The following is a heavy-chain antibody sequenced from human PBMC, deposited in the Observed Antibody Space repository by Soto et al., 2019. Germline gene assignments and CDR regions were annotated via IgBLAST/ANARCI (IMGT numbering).Heavy chain of an antibody. J-gene: IGHJ4*02. Sequence: GGSLRLSCAASGFTFTSYWMSWVRQAPGKRLEWVANIKQDGSDKYYVDSVKGRFTISRDNAKKSLYLQMNSLRAEDTAVYYCAKDPGVVVIIYYFDYWGQGTLVTVSS. V-gene: IGHV3-7*01. CDR3: AKDPGVVVIIYYFDY. CDR1: GFTFTSYW. CDR2: IKQDGSDK. D-gene: IGHD3-22*01.